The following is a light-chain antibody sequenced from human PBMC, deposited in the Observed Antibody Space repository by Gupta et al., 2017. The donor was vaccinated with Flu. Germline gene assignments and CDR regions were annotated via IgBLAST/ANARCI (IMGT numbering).Light chain of an antibody. CDR3: ASWDDSLGASV. CDR1: SSNIGRND. CDR2: STD. Sequence: QSVLTQPPSASGTPGQRVAISCSGDSSNIGRNDVYWYQQLPGTAPKLLSTSTDQRSSGVPERLAASKSGTSALLVSGGLRSDDEDSYYCASWDDSLGASVFGGGTKLTVL. J-gene: IGLJ3*02. V-gene: IGLV1-47*01.